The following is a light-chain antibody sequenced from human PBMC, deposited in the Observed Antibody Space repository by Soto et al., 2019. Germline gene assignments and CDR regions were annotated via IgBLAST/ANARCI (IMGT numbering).Light chain of an antibody. J-gene: IGKJ5*01. V-gene: IGKV3-20*01. CDR3: QQYATSPIT. CDR1: QNVANY. Sequence: ILITQSPATLCLSPGERVTISWRASQNVANYLDWYQQKPGQAPSLLIYATSSRDTGIPDRLSGSGSGTDFTLTISRLEPEDFAVYYCQQYATSPITFGQGTRLEIK. CDR2: ATS.